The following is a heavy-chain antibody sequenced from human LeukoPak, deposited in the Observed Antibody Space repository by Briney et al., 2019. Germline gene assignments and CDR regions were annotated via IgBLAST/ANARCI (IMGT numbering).Heavy chain of an antibody. CDR2: ISGSGGST. CDR1: GFTFSSYA. D-gene: IGHD3-16*02. Sequence: GGSLRLSCAASGFTFSSYAMSWVRQAPGKGLEWVSAISGSGGSTYYADSVKGRFTISRDNSKNTLYLQMNSLRAEDTAVYYCARDYDYVWGSYRYEGFDYWGQGTLVTVSS. CDR3: ARDYDYVWGSYRYEGFDY. V-gene: IGHV3-23*01. J-gene: IGHJ4*02.